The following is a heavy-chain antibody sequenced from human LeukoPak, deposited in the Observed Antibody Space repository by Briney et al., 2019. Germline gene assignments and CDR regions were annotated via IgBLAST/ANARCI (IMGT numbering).Heavy chain of an antibody. CDR3: ARGSEYSSSRVAAAGTGFDL. J-gene: IGHJ2*01. Sequence: GGSLRLSCVGSGFTFSNYWMNWVRQAPGKGLEWVANIKGSDRGHVDAVKGRCSVSRDDARNSLYLQMNRLRAEDTAVYYCARGSEYSSSRVAAAGTGFDLWGRGTLVTVSS. CDR2: IKGSDR. D-gene: IGHD6-6*01. V-gene: IGHV3-7*01. CDR1: GFTFSNYW.